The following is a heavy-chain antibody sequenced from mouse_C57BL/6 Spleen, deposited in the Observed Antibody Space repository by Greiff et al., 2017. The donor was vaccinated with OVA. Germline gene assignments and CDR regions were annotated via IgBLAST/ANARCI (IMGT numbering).Heavy chain of an antibody. J-gene: IGHJ1*03. Sequence: VQLQESGPELVKPGASVKISCKASGYAFSSSWMNWVKQRPGKGLEWIGRIYPGDGDTNYNGKFKGKATLTADKSSSTAYMQLSSLTSEDSAVYFCARGAGTTSWYFDVWGTGTTVTVSS. CDR2: IYPGDGDT. CDR3: ARGAGTTSWYFDV. CDR1: GYAFSSSW. D-gene: IGHD5-5*01. V-gene: IGHV1-82*01.